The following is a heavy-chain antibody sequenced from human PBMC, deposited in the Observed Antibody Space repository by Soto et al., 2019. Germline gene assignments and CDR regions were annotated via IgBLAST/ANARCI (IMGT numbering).Heavy chain of an antibody. J-gene: IGHJ4*02. D-gene: IGHD2-15*01. CDR2: TRSKAYGGTT. CDR3: TREGVAVFGGSY. V-gene: IGHV3-49*04. Sequence: PGGFLRLSCTASGFTLGDHAMSWARQAPGKGLELVGSTRSKAYGGTTEYAASVKGRFTISRDDPKSVAYLQMNSLKTEDTAVYYCTREGVAVFGGSYWGQGTLVTVSS. CDR1: GFTLGDHA.